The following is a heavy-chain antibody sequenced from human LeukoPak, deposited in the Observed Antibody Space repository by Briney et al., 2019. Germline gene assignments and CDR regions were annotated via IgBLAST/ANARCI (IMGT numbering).Heavy chain of an antibody. CDR3: ARDFIVGATYFDY. Sequence: GGSLRLSCEASGFTFSSYAMHWVRQAPGKGLEWVAVISYDGSNKYYADSVKGRFTISRDNSKNTLYLQMNSLRAEDTAVYYCARDFIVGATYFDYWGQGTLVTVSS. J-gene: IGHJ4*02. CDR1: GFTFSSYA. D-gene: IGHD1-26*01. V-gene: IGHV3-30-3*01. CDR2: ISYDGSNK.